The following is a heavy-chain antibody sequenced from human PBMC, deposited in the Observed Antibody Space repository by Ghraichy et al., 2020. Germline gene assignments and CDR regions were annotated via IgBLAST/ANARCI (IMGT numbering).Heavy chain of an antibody. CDR1: GDSVSSNSAA. V-gene: IGHV6-1*01. J-gene: IGHJ6*02. Sequence: SCAISGDSVSSNSAAWNWIRQSPSRGLEWLGRTYYRSKWYNDYAVSVKSRITINPDTSKNQFSLQLNSVTPEDTAVYYCARDRTGYYPIDYYYYYGMDVWGQGTTVTVSS. CDR2: TYYRSKWYN. CDR3: ARDRTGYYPIDYYYYYGMDV. D-gene: IGHD3/OR15-3a*01.